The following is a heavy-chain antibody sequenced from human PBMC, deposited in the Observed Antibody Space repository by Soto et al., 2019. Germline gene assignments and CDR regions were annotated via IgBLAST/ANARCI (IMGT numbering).Heavy chain of an antibody. Sequence: GGSLRLSCAASGFTFSSYAMSWVRQAPGKGLEWVSAISGSGGSTYYADSVKGRFTISRDNSKNTLYLQMNSLRAEDTAVYYCAKASKLRYFDWTYFDYWGQGTLVTVSS. CDR1: GFTFSSYA. CDR2: ISGSGGST. V-gene: IGHV3-23*01. D-gene: IGHD3-9*01. CDR3: AKASKLRYFDWTYFDY. J-gene: IGHJ4*02.